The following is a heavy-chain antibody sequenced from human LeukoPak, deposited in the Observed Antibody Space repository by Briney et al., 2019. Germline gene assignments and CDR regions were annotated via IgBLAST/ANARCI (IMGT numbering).Heavy chain of an antibody. J-gene: IGHJ4*02. V-gene: IGHV3-23*01. D-gene: IGHD1-26*01. CDR2: ISGSGAST. CDR1: GFTLSTNA. Sequence: GGSLRLSCLTSGFTLSTNAMSWVRQAPGKGLEWISGISGSGASTYYADSVKGRFTISRDDSRKTLYLQMNSLRGDDTAVYYCAKDVGKWESLHFFDYWGQGTLVTVSS. CDR3: AKDVGKWESLHFFDY.